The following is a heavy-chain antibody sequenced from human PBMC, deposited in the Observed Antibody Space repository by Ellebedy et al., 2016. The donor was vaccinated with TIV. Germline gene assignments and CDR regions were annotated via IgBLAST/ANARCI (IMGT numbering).Heavy chain of an antibody. CDR2: ISTDGRST. Sequence: GESLKISCAASGFTFTSYAMSWVRQAPGKGLAWVSRISTDGRSTTYADSVKGRFTISRDNAKNTLYLQMSSLRVEDTALYYCTRTGPLPTSYHGMDVWGQGTTVTVSS. CDR3: TRTGPLPTSYHGMDV. V-gene: IGHV3-74*01. CDR1: GFTFTSYA. J-gene: IGHJ6*02.